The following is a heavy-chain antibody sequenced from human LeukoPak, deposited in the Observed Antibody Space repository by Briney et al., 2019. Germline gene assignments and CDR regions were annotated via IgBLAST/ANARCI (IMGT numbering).Heavy chain of an antibody. D-gene: IGHD5-12*01. V-gene: IGHV1-3*01. CDR3: AREYSSYRIKYNWFDP. CDR1: GYTFTSYA. J-gene: IGHJ5*02. Sequence: GASVKVSCKASGYTFTSYAMHWVRQAPGQRLEWMGWINAGNGNTKYSQKFQGRVTITRDTSASTAYMELSSLRSEDTAVYYCAREYSSYRIKYNWFDPWGRGTLVTVSS. CDR2: INAGNGNT.